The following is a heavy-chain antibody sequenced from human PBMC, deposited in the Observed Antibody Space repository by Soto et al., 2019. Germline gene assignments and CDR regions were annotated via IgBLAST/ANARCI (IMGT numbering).Heavy chain of an antibody. D-gene: IGHD1-7*01. CDR2: IIPIFDTA. CDR1: GGTFSSYA. Sequence: QVQLVQSGAEVKKPGSSVKVSCKASGGTFSSYAISWVRQAPGQGLEWMGGIIPIFDTANYAQKFQGRVTITADESTSTAYMELSSLRSEDTAVYYCATNYRDLLVWYYGMDVWGQGTTVTVSS. V-gene: IGHV1-69*12. J-gene: IGHJ6*02. CDR3: ATNYRDLLVWYYGMDV.